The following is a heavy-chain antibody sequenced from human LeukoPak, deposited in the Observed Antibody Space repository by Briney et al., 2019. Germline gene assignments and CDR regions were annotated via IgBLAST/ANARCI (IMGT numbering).Heavy chain of an antibody. CDR2: NYSGST. J-gene: IGHJ4*02. CDR1: GGSISSYY. CDR3: ARSPRTTVTTYDY. Sequence: SETLSLTCTVSGGSISSYYWSWIRQPPGKGLEWIGYNYSGSTNYNPSLKSRVTISVDTSKNQFSLKLSSVTAADTAVYYCARSPRTTVTTYDYWGRGTLVTVSS. D-gene: IGHD4-11*01. V-gene: IGHV4-59*08.